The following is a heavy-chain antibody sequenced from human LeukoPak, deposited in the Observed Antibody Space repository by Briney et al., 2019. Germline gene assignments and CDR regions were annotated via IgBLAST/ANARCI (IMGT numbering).Heavy chain of an antibody. Sequence: PGGSLRLSCAASGFTFSSYGMHWVRQAPGMGLEWLSYIVPSSKTVHYADSVKGRFTISRDNAKNSLFLQMNSLRDEDTAVYYCARSRDDSSGYSDWGQGTLVTVSS. V-gene: IGHV3-48*02. D-gene: IGHD3-22*01. CDR3: ARSRDDSSGYSD. CDR2: IVPSSKTV. J-gene: IGHJ4*02. CDR1: GFTFSSYG.